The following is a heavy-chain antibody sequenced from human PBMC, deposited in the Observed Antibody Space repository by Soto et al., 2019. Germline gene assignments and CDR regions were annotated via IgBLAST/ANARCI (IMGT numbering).Heavy chain of an antibody. Sequence: QVQLVQSGAEVKKPGSSVKVSCKASGGTFSSYAISWVRQAPGQGLEWMGGIIPIFGTANYAQKFQGRVTITADESTSTAYVELSSLRSEDTAVYYCARGAYDILTGTSYYYYYGMDVLGQGTTGTVSS. CDR3: ARGAYDILTGTSYYYYYGMDV. V-gene: IGHV1-69*01. CDR1: GGTFSSYA. CDR2: IIPIFGTA. D-gene: IGHD3-9*01. J-gene: IGHJ6*02.